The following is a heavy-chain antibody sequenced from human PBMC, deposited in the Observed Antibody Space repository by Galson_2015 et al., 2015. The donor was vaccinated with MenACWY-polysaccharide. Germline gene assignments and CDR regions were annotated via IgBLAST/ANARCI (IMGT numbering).Heavy chain of an antibody. CDR3: ARGHYGA. V-gene: IGHV1-18*01. Sequence: SVKVSCKASGYTFSSYGFSWMRQAPGQGLEWMGWISTDNGDTNYVQSLQGRVTMTSNTAISTAYMELTSLRSEDTAVYYCARGHYGAWGQGTLVIVSS. CDR2: ISTDNGDT. D-gene: IGHD3-10*01. CDR1: GYTFSSYG. J-gene: IGHJ5*02.